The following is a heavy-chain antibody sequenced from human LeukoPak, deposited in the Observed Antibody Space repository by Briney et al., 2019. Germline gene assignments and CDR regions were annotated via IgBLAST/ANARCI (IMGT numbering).Heavy chain of an antibody. Sequence: GASVKVSCKASGYTFTSYDINWVRQATGQGLEWMGWMSPNSGNTGYAQKFQGRVTMTRNTSISTAYMELSSLRSEDTAVYYCATTRARTRRNYDILTGSVDYWGQGTLVTVSS. CDR3: ATTRARTRRNYDILTGSVDY. CDR1: GYTFTSYD. CDR2: MSPNSGNT. D-gene: IGHD3-9*01. V-gene: IGHV1-8*01. J-gene: IGHJ4*02.